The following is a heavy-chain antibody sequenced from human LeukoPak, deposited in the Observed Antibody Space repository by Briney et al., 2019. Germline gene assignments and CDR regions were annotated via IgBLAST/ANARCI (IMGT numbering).Heavy chain of an antibody. D-gene: IGHD3-3*01. V-gene: IGHV1-69*05. J-gene: IGHJ3*02. Sequence: GSSVKVSCKASGGTFSSYAISWVRQAPGQGLEWMGGIIPIFGTANYAQKFQGRVTITTDESTSTAYMELSSLRSEDTAVYYCARVHRITIFPRGAFDIWGQGTMVTVSS. CDR2: IIPIFGTA. CDR1: GGTFSSYA. CDR3: ARVHRITIFPRGAFDI.